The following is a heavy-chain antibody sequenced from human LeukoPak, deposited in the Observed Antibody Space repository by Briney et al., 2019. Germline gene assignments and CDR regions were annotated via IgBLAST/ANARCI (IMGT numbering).Heavy chain of an antibody. CDR2: INHSGST. CDR3: ARNRRYGYNLFDY. J-gene: IGHJ4*02. D-gene: IGHD5-24*01. CDR1: GGSFSVYY. V-gene: IGHV4-34*01. Sequence: PSETLSLTCAVDGGSFSVYYWSWIRQPPGKGLEWIGEINHSGSTNYNPSLKSRVTISVDTSKNQFSLKLSSVTAADTAVYYCARNRRYGYNLFDYWGQGTLVTVSS.